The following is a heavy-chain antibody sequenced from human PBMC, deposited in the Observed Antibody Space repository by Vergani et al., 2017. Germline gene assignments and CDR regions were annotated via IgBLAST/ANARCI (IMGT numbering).Heavy chain of an antibody. CDR3: ARLPSSDYGLDF. CDR1: GFSLSTSGVG. Sequence: QITLKESGPTLVKPTQTLTLTCTFSGFSLSTSGVGVGWIRQPPGKALEWLALIYWNDDKRYSPSLKSRLTISKDTSKNQVVLTMTNMDPVDTATYYCARLPSSDYGLDFWGQGILVTVSS. V-gene: IGHV2-5*01. D-gene: IGHD4-17*01. J-gene: IGHJ4*02. CDR2: IYWNDDK.